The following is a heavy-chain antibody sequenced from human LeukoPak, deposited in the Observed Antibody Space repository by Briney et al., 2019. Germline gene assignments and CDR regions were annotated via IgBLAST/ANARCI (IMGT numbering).Heavy chain of an antibody. J-gene: IGHJ6*02. CDR2: IYYSGSN. Sequence: SETLSLTCTVSGGSISSHYCSWIRQPPGKGLEWVGYIYYSGSNNYNPSIHSRVTISVDPSKNQFSLKLSSVTAADTAVYYCARVRCSGGSCYFGMHVWGQGPTVTVSS. CDR1: GGSISSHY. D-gene: IGHD2-15*01. V-gene: IGHV4-59*11. CDR3: ARVRCSGGSCYFGMHV.